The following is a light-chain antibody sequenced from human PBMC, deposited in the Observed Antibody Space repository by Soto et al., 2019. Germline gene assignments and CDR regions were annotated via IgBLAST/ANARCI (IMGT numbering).Light chain of an antibody. J-gene: IGKJ1*01. V-gene: IGKV4-1*01. CDR3: QQYYSPLWT. CDR1: QSLFDSSTNKNY. CDR2: WAS. Sequence: DIVMTQSPDSLAVSLGERATVNCNSSQSLFDSSTNKNYLAWYQQKPGQPPKLLIYWASARESGGPDRFSGSGSGTHFTLTINTRQGEDVAVYYCQQYYSPLWTFGQGSKVEVK.